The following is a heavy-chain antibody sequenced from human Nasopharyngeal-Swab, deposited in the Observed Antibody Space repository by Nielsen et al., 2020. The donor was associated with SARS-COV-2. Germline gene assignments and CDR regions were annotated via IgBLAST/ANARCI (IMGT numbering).Heavy chain of an antibody. CDR1: GYTFTSYA. D-gene: IGHD3-22*01. CDR2: INAGNGNT. V-gene: IGHV1-3*01. J-gene: IGHJ4*02. Sequence: ASVKVSCKASGYTFTSYAMHWVRQAPGQRLEWMGWINAGNGNTKYSQKFQGRVTITRDKSASTAYRELSSMISEDTAVYYCARGRKHDHYYDSSGYTDYWGQGTLVTVSS. CDR3: ARGRKHDHYYDSSGYTDY.